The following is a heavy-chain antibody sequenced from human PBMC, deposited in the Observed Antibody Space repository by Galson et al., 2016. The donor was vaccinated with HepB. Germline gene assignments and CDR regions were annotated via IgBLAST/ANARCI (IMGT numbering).Heavy chain of an antibody. CDR2: IRGDDTT. V-gene: IGHV3-23*01. Sequence: SLRLSCAASGFPLVGSAMTWARQAPGKGLDWVSDIRGDDTTYYADSVKGRVTISKDISKNTLYLQMNSLTAEDTAIYFCGGHGGDSAWGQGTLVTVSS. J-gene: IGHJ4*02. D-gene: IGHD2-21*02. CDR3: GGHGGDSA. CDR1: GFPLVGSA.